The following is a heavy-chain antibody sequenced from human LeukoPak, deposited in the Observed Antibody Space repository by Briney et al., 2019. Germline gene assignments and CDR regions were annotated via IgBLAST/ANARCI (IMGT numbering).Heavy chain of an antibody. V-gene: IGHV3-48*03. D-gene: IGHD2-21*02. J-gene: IGHJ5*02. CDR3: ARDFRAYCGGDCYPTTQNWFDP. CDR1: GFTFSSYE. CDR2: ISSSGSTI. Sequence: GGSLRLSCAASGFTFSSYEMNWVRQAPGKGLEWVSYISSSGSTIYYADSVKGRFTISRDNAKNSLYLQMNSLRAEDTAVYYRARDFRAYCGGDCYPTTQNWFDPWGQGTLVTVSS.